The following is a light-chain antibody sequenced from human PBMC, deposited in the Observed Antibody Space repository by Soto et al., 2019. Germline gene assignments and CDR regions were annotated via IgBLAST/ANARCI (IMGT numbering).Light chain of an antibody. Sequence: QSALAQPPSASGSPGQSVTISCTGTSSDVGSHNLVSWYQQHPGKAPKLILYEVSTRPSGVPDRFSGSKSGNTASLTISGLLPEDEADYYCCSYAGTFTWVFGTGTKVTVL. V-gene: IGLV2-8*01. CDR3: CSYAGTFTWV. CDR1: SSDVGSHNL. CDR2: EVS. J-gene: IGLJ1*01.